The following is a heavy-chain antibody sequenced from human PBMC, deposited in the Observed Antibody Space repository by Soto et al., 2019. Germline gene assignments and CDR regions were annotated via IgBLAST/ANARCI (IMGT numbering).Heavy chain of an antibody. CDR1: GASISSSNW. Sequence: QVQLQESGPGLVKPSGTLSLTCAVSGASISSSNWWSWVRQPPGKGLEWIGEIYPSGSTNYNPSLESRFTLSVEKSKNQFSLKLTSVTAADTAVYYCAKWAKVPSGTSGYFAFDIWGQGTMVTVSS. D-gene: IGHD3-22*01. J-gene: IGHJ3*02. V-gene: IGHV4-4*02. CDR2: IYPSGST. CDR3: AKWAKVPSGTSGYFAFDI.